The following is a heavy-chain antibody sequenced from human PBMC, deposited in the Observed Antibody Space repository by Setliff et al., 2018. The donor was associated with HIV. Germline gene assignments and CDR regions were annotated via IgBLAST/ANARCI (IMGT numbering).Heavy chain of an antibody. V-gene: IGHV3-15*01. CDR3: GTDVPYTGGGALYI. CDR2: IKSETYGGTT. J-gene: IGHJ3*02. CDR1: GFTFSNVW. D-gene: IGHD2-2*02. Sequence: GGSLRLSCAASGFTFSNVWMTWVRQAPGKGLEWVGHIKSETYGGTTDYAAPVEGRFTISRDDSKKTLYLQMNSLKSEDTAVYYCGTDVPYTGGGALYIWGQGTMVTVSS.